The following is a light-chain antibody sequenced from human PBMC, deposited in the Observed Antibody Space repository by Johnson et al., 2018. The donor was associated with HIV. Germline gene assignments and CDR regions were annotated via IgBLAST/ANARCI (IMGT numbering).Light chain of an antibody. CDR2: DNN. CDR3: GTWDSSLSAAYG. J-gene: IGLJ1*01. Sequence: QSVLTQPPSVSAAPGQKVTISCSGSSSNIGNNYVSWYQQLPGTAPKLLIYDNNKRPLGIPDRISGSKSGTSATLGITGLQTGDEADYYCGTWDSSLSAAYGFGTGTKVTVL. V-gene: IGLV1-51*01. CDR1: SSNIGNNY.